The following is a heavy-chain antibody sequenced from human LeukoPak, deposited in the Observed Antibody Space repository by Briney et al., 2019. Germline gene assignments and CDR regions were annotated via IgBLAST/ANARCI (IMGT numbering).Heavy chain of an antibody. CDR1: GFTSSSYW. J-gene: IGHJ4*02. Sequence: PGGSLRLSCAASGFTSSSYWMSWVRQAPGKGLEWVANIKQDGSEKYYVDSVKGRFTISRDSAKNSLYLQMNSLRAEDTAVYYCARVYRSSSGYCFDYWGQGTLVTVSS. D-gene: IGHD6-6*01. CDR2: IKQDGSEK. V-gene: IGHV3-7*01. CDR3: ARVYRSSSGYCFDY.